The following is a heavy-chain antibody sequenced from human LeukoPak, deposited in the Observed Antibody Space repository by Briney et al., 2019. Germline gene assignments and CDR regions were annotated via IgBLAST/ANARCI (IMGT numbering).Heavy chain of an antibody. V-gene: IGHV3-23*01. CDR3: AADDSYYYDRTDY. CDR2: ISGSGGST. Sequence: GGSLRLSCAASGFTFSSYAMSWVRQAPGKGLEWVSPISGSGGSTYYADSVKGRFTISRDNSKNTLYLQMNSLRAEDTAVYYCAADDSYYYDRTDYWGQGTLVTVSS. D-gene: IGHD3-22*01. CDR1: GFTFSSYA. J-gene: IGHJ4*02.